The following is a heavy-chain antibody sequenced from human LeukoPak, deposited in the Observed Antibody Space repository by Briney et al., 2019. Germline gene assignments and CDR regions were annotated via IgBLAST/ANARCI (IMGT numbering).Heavy chain of an antibody. CDR3: ARVYYDSSGYTFDY. Sequence: ASVKVSCKASGYTFTGYYMHWVRQAPGQGLEWMGWINPNSGGTNYAQKFQGRVTMTRDTSSSTAYMELSRLRSDDTAVYYCARVYYDSSGYTFDYWGQGTLVTVSS. D-gene: IGHD3-22*01. J-gene: IGHJ4*02. CDR1: GYTFTGYY. V-gene: IGHV1-2*02. CDR2: INPNSGGT.